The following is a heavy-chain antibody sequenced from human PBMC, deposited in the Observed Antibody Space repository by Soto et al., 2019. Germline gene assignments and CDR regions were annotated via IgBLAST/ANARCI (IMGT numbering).Heavy chain of an antibody. D-gene: IGHD1-1*01. Sequence: QVHLVQSGAEVKKPGASVKVSCKASCYTFTSYGITWVRQAPGQGLEWMGWISAHNGNTDYAQKLQGRVIVTGDTSTSTAYMELRSLRSDDTAVYYCARGRYGDYWGQGALVTVSS. CDR3: ARGRYGDY. J-gene: IGHJ4*02. CDR2: ISAHNGNT. CDR1: CYTFTSYG. V-gene: IGHV1-18*01.